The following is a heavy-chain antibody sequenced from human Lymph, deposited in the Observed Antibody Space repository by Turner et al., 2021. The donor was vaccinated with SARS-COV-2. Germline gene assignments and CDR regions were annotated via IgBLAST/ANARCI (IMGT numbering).Heavy chain of an antibody. CDR1: GFTFISYC. J-gene: IGHJ6*02. CDR3: AWALYYYYGMDV. CDR2: ISYDGGNK. V-gene: IGHV3-30*03. Sequence: QVQLVESGGGVVQPGRSLRLSCAASGFTFISYCMPWLRQAQGKGREGVAVISYDGGNKSYADSVKGRFTISRDNSKNTLYLQMISLRAEDTAVYYCAWALYYYYGMDVWGQGTTVTVSS.